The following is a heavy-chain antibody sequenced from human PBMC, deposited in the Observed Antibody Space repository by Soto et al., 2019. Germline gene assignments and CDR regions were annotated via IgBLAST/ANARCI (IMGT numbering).Heavy chain of an antibody. V-gene: IGHV4-39*01. Sequence: QLQLQESGPGLVKPSETLSLTCTVSGGSISSSSYYWGWIRQPPGKGLEGIGSIYYSGSTYYNPSLKSRVTISVDTSKNQFSLKLSSVTAADTAVYYCASHWPTDQYFDLWGRGTLVTVSS. CDR1: GGSISSSSYY. D-gene: IGHD4-17*01. CDR2: IYYSGST. CDR3: ASHWPTDQYFDL. J-gene: IGHJ2*01.